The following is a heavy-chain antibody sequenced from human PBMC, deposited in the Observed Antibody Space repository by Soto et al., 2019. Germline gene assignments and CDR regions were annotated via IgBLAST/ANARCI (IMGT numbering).Heavy chain of an antibody. V-gene: IGHV1-69*08. CDR1: GGTFSSYT. CDR3: ARDSCSGGSCYRLHQLDY. CDR2: IIPILGIA. J-gene: IGHJ4*02. D-gene: IGHD2-15*01. Sequence: QVQLVQSGAEVKKPGSSVKVSCKASGGTFSSYTISWVRQAPGQGLEWMGSIIPILGIANYAQKFQGRVTITADKSTSTAYMELSSLRSEDTAVDYCARDSCSGGSCYRLHQLDYWGQGTLVTVSS.